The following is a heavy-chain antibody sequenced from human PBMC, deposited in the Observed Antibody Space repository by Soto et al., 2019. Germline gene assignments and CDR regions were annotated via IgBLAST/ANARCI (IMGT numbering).Heavy chain of an antibody. V-gene: IGHV3-48*02. CDR2: ISSRSTTI. CDR3: VKERGPVFDS. Sequence: GGSLRLSCAASGSSFSSNPRNWVRQAPGKGLEWVSYISSRSTTIYYADSVKGRFTVSRDNAESSLYLQMNSLRDEDTAIYYCVKERGPVFDSWGQGTLVTV. D-gene: IGHD3-16*01. CDR1: GSSFSSNP. J-gene: IGHJ4*02.